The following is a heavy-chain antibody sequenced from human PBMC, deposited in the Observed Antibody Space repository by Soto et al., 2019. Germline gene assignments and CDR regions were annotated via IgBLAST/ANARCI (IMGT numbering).Heavy chain of an antibody. D-gene: IGHD5-12*01. CDR2: ISWEGGSI. V-gene: IGHV3-9*01. CDR3: ANDHDEDFGYDLDYFNY. CDR1: GFTFNNYA. J-gene: IGHJ4*02. Sequence: EVQLVESGGDLVQPGRSLRLSCSASGFTFNNYAMHWVRQAPGKGLEWVSGISWEGGSIGYADSVKGRFTISRDNAKNSLYLEMHSLRSEDTALYYCANDHDEDFGYDLDYFNYWGQGTLVTVSS.